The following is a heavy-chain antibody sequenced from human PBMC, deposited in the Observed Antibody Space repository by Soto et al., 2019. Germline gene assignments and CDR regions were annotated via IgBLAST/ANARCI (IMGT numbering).Heavy chain of an antibody. CDR1: GYTFTSYG. CDR2: IGAYNGNT. J-gene: IGHJ5*02. CDR3: ARGERITIFGVVIIGWFDP. Sequence: ASVKVSCKASGYTFTSYGISWVRQAPGQGLEWMGWIGAYNGNTNYAQKLQGRVTMTTDTSTSTAYMELRSLRSDDTAVYYCARGERITIFGVVIIGWFDPWGQGTLVTVSS. V-gene: IGHV1-18*01. D-gene: IGHD3-3*01.